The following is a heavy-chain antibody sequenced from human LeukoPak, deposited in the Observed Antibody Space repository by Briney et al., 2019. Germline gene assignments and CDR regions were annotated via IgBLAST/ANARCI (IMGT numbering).Heavy chain of an antibody. CDR2: INSSGSNI. CDR3: ARDSLVGATHY. D-gene: IGHD1-26*01. Sequence: PGGSLRLSCAASGFTFSSYEMHWVRQAPGKGLEWVSYINSSGSNIYYADSVKGRFTISRDNAKNSLYLQMNSLRAEDTAVYCCARDSLVGATHYWGQGTLVTVSS. J-gene: IGHJ4*02. CDR1: GFTFSSYE. V-gene: IGHV3-48*03.